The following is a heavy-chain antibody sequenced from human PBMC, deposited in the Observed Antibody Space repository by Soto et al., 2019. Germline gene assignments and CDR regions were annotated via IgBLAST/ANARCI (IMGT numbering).Heavy chain of an antibody. CDR3: ASLVATRREFYYYYGMDV. CDR1: GGSISSGDYY. D-gene: IGHD5-12*01. V-gene: IGHV4-30-4*01. CDR2: IYYSGST. Sequence: PSETLSLTCTVSGGSISSGDYYWSWIRQPPGKGLEWIGYIYYSGSTYYNPSLKSRVTISVDTSKNQFSLKLSSVTAADTAVYYCASLVATRREFYYYYGMDVWGQGTTVTVSS. J-gene: IGHJ6*02.